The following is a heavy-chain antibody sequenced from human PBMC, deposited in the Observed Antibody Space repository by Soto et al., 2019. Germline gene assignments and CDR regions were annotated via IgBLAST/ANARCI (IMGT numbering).Heavy chain of an antibody. CDR3: ARGGIQLSYAFDY. D-gene: IGHD5-18*01. CDR2: IYTSGST. J-gene: IGHJ4*02. V-gene: IGHV4-4*07. CDR1: GTSVSNYY. Sequence: SETLSLTCSVSGTSVSNYYWSWIRQPAGKGLEHIGRIYTSGSTSYNPSLKSRVTVSMDTSQTQIYLNLTSVTAADTAVYYCARGGIQLSYAFDYWGQGIQVTVPQ.